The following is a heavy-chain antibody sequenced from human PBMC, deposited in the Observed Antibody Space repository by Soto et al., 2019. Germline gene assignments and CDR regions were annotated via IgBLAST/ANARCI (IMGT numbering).Heavy chain of an antibody. CDR1: GGSISSSSYY. CDR2: IYYSGST. D-gene: IGHD3-10*01. J-gene: IGHJ5*02. Sequence: SETLSLTCTVSGGSISSSSYYWGWIRQPPGKGLEWIGSIYYSGSTYYNPSLKSRVTISVDTSKNQFSLKLSSVTAADTAVYYCARDLRGMVRGVIVDWFDPWGQGTLVTVSS. CDR3: ARDLRGMVRGVIVDWFDP. V-gene: IGHV4-39*07.